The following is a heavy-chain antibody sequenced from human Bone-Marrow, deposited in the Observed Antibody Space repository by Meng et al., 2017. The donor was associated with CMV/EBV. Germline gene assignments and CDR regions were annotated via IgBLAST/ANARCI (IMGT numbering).Heavy chain of an antibody. V-gene: IGHV3-21*01. Sequence: GESLKISCAASGFTFSSYSMNWVRQAPGKGLEWASSISSSSSYIYYADSVKGRFTISRDNAKNSLYLQMNSLRAEDTAVYYCARDFYDFWSGYYTTGRDNWFDPWGQGTLVTVSS. CDR2: ISSSSSYI. CDR1: GFTFSSYS. J-gene: IGHJ5*02. CDR3: ARDFYDFWSGYYTTGRDNWFDP. D-gene: IGHD3-3*01.